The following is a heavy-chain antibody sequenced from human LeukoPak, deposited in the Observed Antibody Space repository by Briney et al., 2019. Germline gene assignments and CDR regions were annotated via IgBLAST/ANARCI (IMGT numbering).Heavy chain of an antibody. CDR1: GFTFSGSA. D-gene: IGHD5/OR15-5a*01. J-gene: IGHJ4*02. CDR2: IRSKANSYAT. CDR3: TETPVSGDY. V-gene: IGHV3-73*01. Sequence: GGSLKLSCAASGFTFSGSAMHRVRQASGKGLEWVGRIRSKANSYATAYAASVKGRFTISRDDSKNTAYLQMNSLKTEDTAVYYCTETPVSGDYWGQGTLVTVSS.